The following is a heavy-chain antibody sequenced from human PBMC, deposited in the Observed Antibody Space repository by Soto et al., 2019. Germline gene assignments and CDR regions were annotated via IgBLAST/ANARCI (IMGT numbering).Heavy chain of an antibody. CDR2: IIPIFGTA. Sequence: ASVKVSCKASGGTFSSYAISWVRQAPGQGLEWMGGIIPIFGTANYAQKLQGRVTMTTDTSTSTAYMELRSLRSDDTAVYYCARVTRLYYYMDVWGKGTTVTVSS. V-gene: IGHV1-69*05. CDR3: ARVTRLYYYMDV. CDR1: GGTFSSYA. J-gene: IGHJ6*03. D-gene: IGHD3-10*01.